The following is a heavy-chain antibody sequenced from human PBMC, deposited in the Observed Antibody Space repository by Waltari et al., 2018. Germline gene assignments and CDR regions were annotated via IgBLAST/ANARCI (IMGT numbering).Heavy chain of an antibody. V-gene: IGHV3-23*01. J-gene: IGHJ4*02. CDR3: AKDLHYIAAADY. CDR2: STSDDNT. Sequence: EVQLLESGGGLVQPGGSLRLSCAASGFPFIPNAMTWVRQAPGKGLDWVSTSTSDDNTYYADSVKGRFTISRDNSKNTLYLQMNSLTAEDTAIYYCAKDLHYIAAADYWGQGTLVTVSS. CDR1: GFPFIPNA. D-gene: IGHD6-6*01.